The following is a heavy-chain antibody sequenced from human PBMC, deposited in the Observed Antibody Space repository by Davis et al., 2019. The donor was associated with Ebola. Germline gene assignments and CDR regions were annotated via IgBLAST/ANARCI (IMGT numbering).Heavy chain of an antibody. Sequence: AASVKVSCKASGYTFTSYGISWVRQAPGQGLEWMGWISAYNGNTNYAQKLQGRVTMTTDTSTSTAYMELRSLRSDETAVYYCARPIGDSSGYYSSVYGMDVWGQGTTVTVSS. D-gene: IGHD3-22*01. V-gene: IGHV1-18*01. CDR1: GYTFTSYG. CDR2: ISAYNGNT. CDR3: ARPIGDSSGYYSSVYGMDV. J-gene: IGHJ6*02.